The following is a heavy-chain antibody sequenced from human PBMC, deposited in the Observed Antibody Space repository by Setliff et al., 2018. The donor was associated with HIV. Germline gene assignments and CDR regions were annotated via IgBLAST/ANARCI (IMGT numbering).Heavy chain of an antibody. Sequence: SVKVSCKASGGTFSSYSITWVRQAPGQGLEWMGGIIPIFNTANYAQKFQGRVTITADESTSTAYMELSRLRSDDTAVYYCARENSGYRAFDYWGQATLVTVSS. V-gene: IGHV1-69*13. CDR1: GGTFSSYS. J-gene: IGHJ4*02. CDR3: ARENSGYRAFDY. CDR2: IIPIFNTA. D-gene: IGHD3-22*01.